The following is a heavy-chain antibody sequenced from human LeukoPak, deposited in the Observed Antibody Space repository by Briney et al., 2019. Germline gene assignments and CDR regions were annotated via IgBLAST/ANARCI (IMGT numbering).Heavy chain of an antibody. CDR1: AGSISSSNW. CDR2: IYHSGST. CDR3: ARTSSDYSYYFDY. J-gene: IGHJ4*02. Sequence: SGTLSLTCAVSAGSISSSNWWSWVRQPPGKGLEWIGEIYHSGSTNYNPSLKSRVTISVDKSKNQFSLKLSSVTAADTAVYYCARTSSDYSYYFDYWGQGTLVTVSS. D-gene: IGHD3-22*01. V-gene: IGHV4-4*02.